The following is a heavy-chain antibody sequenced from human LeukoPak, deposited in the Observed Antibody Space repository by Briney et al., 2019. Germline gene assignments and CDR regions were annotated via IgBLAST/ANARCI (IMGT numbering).Heavy chain of an antibody. D-gene: IGHD6-6*01. J-gene: IGHJ4*02. V-gene: IGHV4-61*02. CDR3: ARVESSSSAFDY. CDR2: IYTSGST. Sequence: PSETLSLTCTVSGGSISSGSYYWSWIRQPAGKGLEWIGRIYTSGSTNYNPSLKSRVTISVDTSKNQFSLKLSSVTAADTAVYYCARVESSSSAFDYWGQGTLVTVSS. CDR1: GGSISSGSYY.